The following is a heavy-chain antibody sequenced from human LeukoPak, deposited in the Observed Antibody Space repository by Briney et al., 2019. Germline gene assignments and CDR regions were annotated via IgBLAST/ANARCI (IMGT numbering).Heavy chain of an antibody. V-gene: IGHV3-21*01. CDR1: GFTFSSYS. CDR3: AKEITMVRGVGGYFDY. D-gene: IGHD3-10*01. Sequence: GGSLRLSCAASGFTFSSYSMNWVRQAPGKGLEWVSHISSSSSYIHYADSVKGRFTISRDYAKNSLFLQMNSLRAEDTAVYYCAKEITMVRGVGGYFDYWGQGTLVTVSS. J-gene: IGHJ4*02. CDR2: ISSSSSYI.